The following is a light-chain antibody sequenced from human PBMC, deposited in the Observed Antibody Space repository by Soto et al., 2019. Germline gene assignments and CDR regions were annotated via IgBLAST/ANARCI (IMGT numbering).Light chain of an antibody. CDR3: AAWDASLSGRV. Sequence: QSVLTQPPSASGTPGQSVTISCSGSSSNIGSNNVCWYQQFPGTAPKLLIYRNDQRPSGVPDRFSGSRSGTSASLAISGLRSEDEADYYCAAWDASLSGRVFGGGTKLTVL. J-gene: IGLJ3*02. V-gene: IGLV1-47*01. CDR1: SSNIGSNN. CDR2: RND.